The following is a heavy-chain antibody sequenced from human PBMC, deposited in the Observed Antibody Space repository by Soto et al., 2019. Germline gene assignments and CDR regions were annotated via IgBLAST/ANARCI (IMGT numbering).Heavy chain of an antibody. D-gene: IGHD3-22*01. V-gene: IGHV4-4*02. CDR3: AKYDDIGGRTLDY. Sequence: QVLQQESGPGLVRPSVTLSLTCVASSGSMSISHWWSWVRQPPGKGLEWIGEIHHTGSTNYNPSLKTRVTISVDKSNDQFSLNLNSLTAADTAVYYSAKYDDIGGRTLDYWGQGTLVSVSS. CDR2: IHHTGST. CDR1: SGSMSISHW. J-gene: IGHJ4*02.